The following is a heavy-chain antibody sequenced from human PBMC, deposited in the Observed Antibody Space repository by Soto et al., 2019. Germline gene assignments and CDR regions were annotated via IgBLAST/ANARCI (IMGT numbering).Heavy chain of an antibody. Sequence: SVKVSCKASGGTFSSYAISWVRQAPGQGLEWMGGIIPIFGKANYAQKFQGIDTITADESTSTTYMELSSLSSEDTAVYYLESGKPSGDSSHTLRGFDAWGQGTLVTVSS. CDR2: IIPIFGKA. V-gene: IGHV1-69*13. CDR3: ESGKPSGDSSHTLRGFDA. J-gene: IGHJ5*02. D-gene: IGHD3-22*01. CDR1: GGTFSSYA.